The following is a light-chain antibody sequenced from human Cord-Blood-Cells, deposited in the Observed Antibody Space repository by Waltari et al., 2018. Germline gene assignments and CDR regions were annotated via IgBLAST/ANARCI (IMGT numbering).Light chain of an antibody. CDR2: WAS. CDR1: QSVLYSSNNTNY. Sequence: DIVMTQSPDSLAVSLGERATINCKSSQSVLYSSNNTNYLAWYQKKPGQPPKLLISWASTRESGVPDRFSGSGSGTDFTLTISSLQAEDVAVYYCQQYYSTPFTFGPGTKVDIK. CDR3: QQYYSTPFT. V-gene: IGKV4-1*01. J-gene: IGKJ3*01.